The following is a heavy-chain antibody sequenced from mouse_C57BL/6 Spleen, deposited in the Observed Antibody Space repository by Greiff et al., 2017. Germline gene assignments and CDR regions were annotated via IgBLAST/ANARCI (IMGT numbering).Heavy chain of an antibody. V-gene: IGHV1-64*01. J-gene: IGHJ4*01. Sequence: VQLQQPGAELVKPGASVKLSCKASGYTFTSYWMHWVKQRPGQGLEWIGMIHPNSGSTNYNEKFKSKATLTVDKSSSTAYMQLSSLTSEDSAVYYCARYGLGRAMDYWGQGTSVTVSS. D-gene: IGHD4-1*01. CDR3: ARYGLGRAMDY. CDR1: GYTFTSYW. CDR2: IHPNSGST.